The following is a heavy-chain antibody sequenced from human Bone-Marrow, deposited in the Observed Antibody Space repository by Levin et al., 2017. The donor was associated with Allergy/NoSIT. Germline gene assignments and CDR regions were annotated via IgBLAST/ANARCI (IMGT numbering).Heavy chain of an antibody. J-gene: IGHJ4*02. Sequence: KTGGSLRLSCAASGFTFSNHNMNWVRQAPGKGLEWVASISSSSRFIYYADSLKGRFTVSRDNADNALFLQLNSLRVDEDTAVYYCARDRGGRFDSWGRGTLVTVS. CDR3: ARDRGGRFDS. CDR1: GFTFSNHN. V-gene: IGHV3-21*01. CDR2: ISSSSRFI. D-gene: IGHD3-16*01.